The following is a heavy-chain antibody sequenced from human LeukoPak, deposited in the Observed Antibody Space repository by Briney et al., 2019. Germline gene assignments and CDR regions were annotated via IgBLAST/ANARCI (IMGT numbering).Heavy chain of an antibody. CDR3: TSTLGY. CDR2: IKSNSNGGTT. Sequence: GGSLRLSCAASGSTFSNVWLMWVRQAPGKGLEWVGRIKSNSNGGTTDYAAPVKGRFTISRDDSKSTQYLQMYSLKTEDTAMYYCTSTLGYWGQGTLVIVSS. J-gene: IGHJ4*02. CDR1: GSTFSNVW. D-gene: IGHD2-15*01. V-gene: IGHV3-15*01.